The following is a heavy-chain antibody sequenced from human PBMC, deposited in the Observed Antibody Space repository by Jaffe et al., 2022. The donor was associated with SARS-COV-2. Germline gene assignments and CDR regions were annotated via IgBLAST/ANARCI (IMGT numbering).Heavy chain of an antibody. CDR3: ARVIITNGWYDDY. CDR2: ISSSGTSI. V-gene: IGHV3-48*02. Sequence: EVQLVESGGGLVQPGGSLRLSCAASGFTFSSYSMNWVRQAPGKGLEWVSYISSSGTSIYYADSVKGRFTISRDNAKNSLYLQMNSLRDEDTAVYYCARVIITNGWYDDYWGQGTLVTVSS. D-gene: IGHD6-19*01. CDR1: GFTFSSYS. J-gene: IGHJ4*02.